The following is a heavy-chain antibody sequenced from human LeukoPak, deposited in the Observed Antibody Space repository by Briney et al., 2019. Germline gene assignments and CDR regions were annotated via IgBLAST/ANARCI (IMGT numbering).Heavy chain of an antibody. V-gene: IGHV4-59*12. J-gene: IGHJ4*02. CDR2: IYYSGST. Sequence: SETLSLTCTVSGGSISSYYWSWIRQPPGKGLEWIGYIYYSGSTNYNPSLKSRVTISVDTSKNQFSLRLNSVTAADTAVYYCARLSGNFWYFDYWGQGTLVTVSS. CDR3: ARLSGNFWYFDY. CDR1: GGSISSYY. D-gene: IGHD5-12*01.